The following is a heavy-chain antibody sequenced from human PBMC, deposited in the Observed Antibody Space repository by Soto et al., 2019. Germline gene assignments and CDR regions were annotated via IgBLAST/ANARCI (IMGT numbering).Heavy chain of an antibody. J-gene: IGHJ4*02. Sequence: QVQLVQSGAEVKKPGASVKVSCKASGYTFSSYAFSWVGQAPGQGLEGKGWISAYNGNTNKAKKFQGRVTMTTDTSTSTAYMELRSLRSDDTAVYYCARDVTPPDYWGQGTLVTVSS. CDR2: ISAYNGNT. V-gene: IGHV1-18*01. CDR3: ARDVTPPDY. CDR1: GYTFSSYA.